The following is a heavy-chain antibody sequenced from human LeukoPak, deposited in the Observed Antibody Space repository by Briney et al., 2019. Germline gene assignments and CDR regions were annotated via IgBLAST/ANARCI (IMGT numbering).Heavy chain of an antibody. J-gene: IGHJ6*03. D-gene: IGHD6-13*01. CDR2: IRYDGSDK. CDR3: AKDKAAAGTTYFDV. CDR1: GFTFSTYG. Sequence: GGSLRLSCAASGFTFSTYGMHWVRQAPGKGLEWVAFIRYDGSDKYYADSVKGRFTISRDNSKNTLYLQMNSLRVEDTAVFHCAKDKAAAGTTYFDVWGKGTTVTVSS. V-gene: IGHV3-30*02.